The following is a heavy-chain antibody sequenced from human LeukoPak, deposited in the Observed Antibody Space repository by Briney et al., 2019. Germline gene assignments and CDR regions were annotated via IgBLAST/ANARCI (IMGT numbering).Heavy chain of an antibody. CDR3: ARVERLYDFWSGYRVYYFDY. D-gene: IGHD3-3*01. CDR2: IKTDGSEK. J-gene: IGHJ4*02. V-gene: IGHV3-7*04. Sequence: PGGSLRLSCEGSGFTFSNYWMGWVRQAPGKGLQWVANIKTDGSEKYYVDSVKGRFTISRDNAKNSLYLQMNSLRAEDTAVYYCARVERLYDFWSGYRVYYFDYWGQGTLVTVSS. CDR1: GFTFSNYW.